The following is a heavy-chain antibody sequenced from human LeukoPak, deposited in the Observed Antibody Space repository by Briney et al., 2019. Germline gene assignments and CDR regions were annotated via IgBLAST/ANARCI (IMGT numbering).Heavy chain of an antibody. CDR1: DDSISSFY. V-gene: IGHV4-59*08. J-gene: IGHJ2*01. CDR2: IHSVGHT. Sequence: SETLSLTCTVSDDSISSFYWGWLRQPPGKGLEWIGYIHSVGHTNYNPSLKSRVSMSIDTSKKQFSLKVTSVTATDTAIYYCARHITNSGSAFDLWGRGTLVTVSS. D-gene: IGHD3-10*01. CDR3: ARHITNSGSAFDL.